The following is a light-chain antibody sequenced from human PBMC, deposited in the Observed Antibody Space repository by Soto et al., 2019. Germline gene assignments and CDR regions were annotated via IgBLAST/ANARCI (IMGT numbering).Light chain of an antibody. CDR2: DAS. J-gene: IGKJ5*01. V-gene: IGKV1-33*01. CDR3: QQYDNLPIT. Sequence: DIQMTQSPSSLSASVGDRGTITCQASQDISNYLNWYQQKPGKAPKLLIYDASNLETGVPSRFSGSGSGTDITFTISSLQPEDIATYYCQQYDNLPITFGQGTRLEIK. CDR1: QDISNY.